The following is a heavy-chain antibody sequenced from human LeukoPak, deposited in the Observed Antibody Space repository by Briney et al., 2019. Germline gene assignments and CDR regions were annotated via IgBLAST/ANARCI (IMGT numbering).Heavy chain of an antibody. CDR1: GFTFSSYI. D-gene: IGHD3-22*01. V-gene: IGHV3-23*01. J-gene: IGHJ6*02. CDR2: ISGSGSTT. CDR3: AKDSTVSGSYYGMDI. Sequence: GGSLRLSCAASGFTFSSYIVTWVRQAPGKGLEWVSSISGSGSTTYFADSVKGRFTISRDNSKNTLYLQMSSLRAEDAAIYYCAKDSTVSGSYYGMDIWGQGTTVTVSS.